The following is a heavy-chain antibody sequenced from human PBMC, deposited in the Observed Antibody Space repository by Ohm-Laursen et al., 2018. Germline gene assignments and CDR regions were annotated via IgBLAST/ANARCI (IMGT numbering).Heavy chain of an antibody. D-gene: IGHD3-16*01. J-gene: IGHJ5*02. CDR2: ISSGGSTI. CDR3: AVGGTSHNH. CDR1: GFTFGDYY. V-gene: IGHV3-11*01. Sequence: SLRLSCSASGFTFGDYYMSWIRQAPGKGLEWVSYISSGGSTIYYADSVKGRFTLSRDNAKNSLHLQMNSLRAEDTAVYYCAVGGTSHNHWGQGTLVTVSS.